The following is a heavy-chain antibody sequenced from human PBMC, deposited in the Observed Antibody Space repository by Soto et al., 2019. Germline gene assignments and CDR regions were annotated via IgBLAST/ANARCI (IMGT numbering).Heavy chain of an antibody. CDR2: ISAYNGNT. D-gene: IGHD1-26*01. J-gene: IGHJ4*02. V-gene: IGHV1-18*04. CDR3: LVKSGSYYKVHY. CDR1: GYTFTSYG. Sequence: ASVKVSCKASGYTFTSYGISWVRQAPGQGLEWMGWISAYNGNTNYAQKLQGRVTMTTDTSTSTAYMELRSLRSDDTAVYYCLVKSGSYYKVHYWGQGTLVTVSS.